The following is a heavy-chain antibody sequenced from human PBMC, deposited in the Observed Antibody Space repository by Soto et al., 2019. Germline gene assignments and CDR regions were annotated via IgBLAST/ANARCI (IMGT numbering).Heavy chain of an antibody. J-gene: IGHJ4*02. CDR1: GGSISSYY. Sequence: QVQLQESGPGLVKPSETLSLTCTVSGGSISSYYWSWIRQPPGKGLEWIGYISYSGSTNYNPSLKSRVTISVATSKNQFSLNLSSVTAADTAVYYCARASTSCWGRCFDYWGQGTLVTVSS. D-gene: IGHD2-2*01. V-gene: IGHV4-59*01. CDR3: ARASTSCWGRCFDY. CDR2: ISYSGST.